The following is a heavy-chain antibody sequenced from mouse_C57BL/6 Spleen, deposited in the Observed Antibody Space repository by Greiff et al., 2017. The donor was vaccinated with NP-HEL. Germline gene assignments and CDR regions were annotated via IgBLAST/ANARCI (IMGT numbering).Heavy chain of an antibody. Sequence: VQLQQPGAELVRPGSSVKLSCKASGYTFTSYWMHWVKQRPIQGLEWIGNIDPSDSETHYNQKFKDKATLTVDKSSSTAYMQLSSLTSEDSAVYYCARGGEKDWFAYWGQGTLVTVSA. J-gene: IGHJ3*01. V-gene: IGHV1-52*01. CDR3: ARGGEKDWFAY. CDR1: GYTFTSYW. CDR2: IDPSDSET. D-gene: IGHD1-1*02.